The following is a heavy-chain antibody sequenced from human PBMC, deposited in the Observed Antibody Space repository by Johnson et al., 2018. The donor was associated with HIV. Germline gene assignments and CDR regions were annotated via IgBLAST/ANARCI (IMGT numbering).Heavy chain of an antibody. Sequence: QVQLVESGGGLIQPGGSLRLSCAASGFTVSSNYMSWVRQAPGKGLEWVSIILSDGSNKYYADSVKGRFTISRDNSKNTLYLQMNSLRAEDTALYYCAKDMDRYYDFDAFDIWGQGTMVTFSS. CDR2: ILSDGSNK. CDR1: GFTVSSNY. J-gene: IGHJ3*02. V-gene: IGHV3-30*18. D-gene: IGHD3-3*01. CDR3: AKDMDRYYDFDAFDI.